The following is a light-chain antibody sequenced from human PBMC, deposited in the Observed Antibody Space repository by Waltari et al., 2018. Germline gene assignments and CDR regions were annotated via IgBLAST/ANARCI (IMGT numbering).Light chain of an antibody. Sequence: EIVLTQSPATLSVSPGETATLSCRASQSVSPNLAWYQHKTGQTPRLLIPGASTRATGIPARFSGSWSGTEFTLTISSLQSEDFAVYYCQQYKNWPLTFGGGTKVEIK. CDR3: QQYKNWPLT. CDR2: GAS. J-gene: IGKJ4*01. V-gene: IGKV3-15*01. CDR1: QSVSPN.